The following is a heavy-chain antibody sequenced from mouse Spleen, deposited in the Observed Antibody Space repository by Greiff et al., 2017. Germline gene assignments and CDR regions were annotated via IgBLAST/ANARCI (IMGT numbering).Heavy chain of an antibody. CDR2: ISSGSSTI. V-gene: IGHV5-17*01. CDR1: GFTFSDYG. D-gene: IGHD4-1*01. J-gene: IGHJ2*01. Sequence: EVKLVESGGGSVKPGGSLKLSCAASGFTFSDYGMHWVRQAPEKGLEWVAYISSGSSTIYYADTVKGRFTISRDNAKNTLFLQMTSLRSEDTAMYYCARGPWDLDYWGQGTTLTVSS. CDR3: ARGPWDLDY.